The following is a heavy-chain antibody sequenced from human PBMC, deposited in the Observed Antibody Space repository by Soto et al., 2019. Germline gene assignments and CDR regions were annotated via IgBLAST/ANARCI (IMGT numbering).Heavy chain of an antibody. J-gene: IGHJ4*02. CDR1: GYTFTGYY. CDR2: INPNSGGT. D-gene: IGHD6-6*01. Sequence: ASVKVSCKASGYTFTGYYMHWVRQAPGQGLEWMGWINPNSGGTNDAQKFRGWVIMTRDTSISTAYMELSRLRSDDTVVYYCARESGVSSSSPLYFDYWGQGTLVTVSS. V-gene: IGHV1-2*04. CDR3: ARESGVSSSSPLYFDY.